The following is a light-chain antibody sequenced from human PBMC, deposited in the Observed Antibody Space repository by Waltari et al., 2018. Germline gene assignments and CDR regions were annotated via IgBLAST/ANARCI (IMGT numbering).Light chain of an antibody. Sequence: DIQMTQSPSSLSASVGDRVTITCRASQGISIDLAGYQQKPGKAPKLLIAGASTLQFGVPSRFSGSGSGTDFTLTISGLQPDDFATYYCQKYDSAPQTFGQGTKVEIK. CDR3: QKYDSAPQT. CDR1: QGISID. CDR2: GAS. V-gene: IGKV1-27*01. J-gene: IGKJ1*01.